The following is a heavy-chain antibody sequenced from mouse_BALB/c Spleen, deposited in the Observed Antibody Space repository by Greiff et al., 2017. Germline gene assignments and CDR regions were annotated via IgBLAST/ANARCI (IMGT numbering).Heavy chain of an antibody. D-gene: IGHD1-2*01. CDR3: ARGERLQAMDY. J-gene: IGHJ4*01. CDR2: INPYNGAT. Sequence: VQLQQSGPELVKPGASVKISCKASGYSFTGYYMHWVKQSHVKSLEWIGRINPYNGATSYNQNFKDKASLTVDKSSSTAYMELHSLTSEDSAVYYCARGERLQAMDYWGQGTSVAVSS. V-gene: IGHV1-31*01. CDR1: GYSFTGYY.